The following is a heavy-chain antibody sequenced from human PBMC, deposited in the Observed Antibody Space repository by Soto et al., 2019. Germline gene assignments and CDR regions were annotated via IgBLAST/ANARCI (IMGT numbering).Heavy chain of an antibody. CDR2: IYHSGST. Sequence: SDTLSLTSAVSGGSISNSNWWSWVRQPPGKGLEWIGKIYHSGSTNYNPSLKSRVTISVDKSKNQFSLKLSSVTAADTAVYYCARVYMVRGTIIRYFDYWGQGTLVTVS. CDR1: GGSISNSNW. J-gene: IGHJ4*02. CDR3: ARVYMVRGTIIRYFDY. D-gene: IGHD3-10*01. V-gene: IGHV4-4*02.